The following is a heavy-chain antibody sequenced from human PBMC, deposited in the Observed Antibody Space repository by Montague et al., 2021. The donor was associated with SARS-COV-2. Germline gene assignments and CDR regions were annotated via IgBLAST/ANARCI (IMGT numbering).Heavy chain of an antibody. CDR1: GFTFDDYA. Sequence: SLRLSCAASGFTFDDYAMHWVRQAPGKGLEWVSGISWKSGSIAYADSVKGRFTISRDNAKNSLYLQMNSLRAGDTALYYCAKVMREDYYDSSGSPGAFDIWGQGAMVTVSS. V-gene: IGHV3-9*01. CDR3: AKVMREDYYDSSGSPGAFDI. D-gene: IGHD3-22*01. J-gene: IGHJ3*02. CDR2: ISWKSGSI.